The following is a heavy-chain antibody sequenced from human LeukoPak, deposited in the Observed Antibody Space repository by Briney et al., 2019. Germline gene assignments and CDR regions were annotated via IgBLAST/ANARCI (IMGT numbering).Heavy chain of an antibody. J-gene: IGHJ3*02. D-gene: IGHD1-26*01. CDR2: ISSNGGST. CDR3: VKESSGSYCIGAFDI. V-gene: IGHV3-64D*09. Sequence: GGSLRLSCSASRFTFSNYAIHWVRQAPGKGLEYVSGISSNGGSTYYAESVKGRFITSRDNSKNMLYLQMSSLRAEDTAVYYCVKESSGSYCIGAFDIWGQGTMVTVSS. CDR1: RFTFSNYA.